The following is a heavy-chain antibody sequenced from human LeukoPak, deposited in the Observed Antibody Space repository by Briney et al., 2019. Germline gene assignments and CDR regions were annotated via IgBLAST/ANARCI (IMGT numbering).Heavy chain of an antibody. J-gene: IGHJ4*02. CDR2: IYYSGST. V-gene: IGHV4-59*12. D-gene: IGHD5-18*01. CDR3: ARVQDLDTFDY. Sequence: PSETLSLTCTVSGGSISSYYWSWIRQPPGKGLEWIGYIYYSGSTNYNPSLKSRVTISVDTSKNQFSLKLSSVTAADTAVYYCARVQDLDTFDYWGQGTLVTVSS. CDR1: GGSISSYY.